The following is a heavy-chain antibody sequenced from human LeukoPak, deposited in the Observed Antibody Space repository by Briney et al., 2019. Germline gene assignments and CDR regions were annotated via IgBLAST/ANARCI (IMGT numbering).Heavy chain of an antibody. D-gene: IGHD2-15*01. CDR1: GGSFSGYY. CDR3: ARLGYCSGGSCYYYYYMDV. J-gene: IGHJ6*03. V-gene: IGHV4-59*12. CDR2: TYYSGST. Sequence: SETLSLTCAVYGGSFSGYYWSWIRQPPGKGLEWIGYTYYSGSTNYNPSLKSRVTISVDTSKNQFSLKLSSVTAADTAAYYCARLGYCSGGSCYYYYYMDVWGKGTTVTVSS.